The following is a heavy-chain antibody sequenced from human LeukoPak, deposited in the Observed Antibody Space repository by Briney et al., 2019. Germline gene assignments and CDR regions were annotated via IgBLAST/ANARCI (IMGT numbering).Heavy chain of an antibody. D-gene: IGHD6-6*01. CDR3: AKEPGRPKTAHFDY. V-gene: IGHV3-30*02. Sequence: PGGSERLSCAASGFTFSSYGMHCVRQAPGKGLEWVAFIRYDGSNKYYADSVKGRFTISRDNSKNTLYLQMNSLRAEDTAVYYCAKEPGRPKTAHFDYWGQGTLVTVSS. CDR2: IRYDGSNK. J-gene: IGHJ4*02. CDR1: GFTFSSYG.